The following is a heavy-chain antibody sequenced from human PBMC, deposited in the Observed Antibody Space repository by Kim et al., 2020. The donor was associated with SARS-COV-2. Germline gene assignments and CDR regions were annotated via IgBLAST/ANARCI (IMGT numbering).Heavy chain of an antibody. V-gene: IGHV4-34*01. Sequence: SETLSLTCAVYGGSFSGYYWSWIRQPPGKGLEWIGEINHSGSTNYNPSLKSRVTISVDTSKNQFSLKLSSVTAADTAVYYCARAIGFYVWGSYRYENWF. D-gene: IGHD3-16*02. J-gene: IGHJ5*01. CDR1: GGSFSGYY. CDR2: INHSGST. CDR3: ARAIGFYVWGSYRYENWF.